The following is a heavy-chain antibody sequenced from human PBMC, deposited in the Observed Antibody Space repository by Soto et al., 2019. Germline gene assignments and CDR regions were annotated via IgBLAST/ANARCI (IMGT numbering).Heavy chain of an antibody. J-gene: IGHJ6*03. CDR2: ISGSAGTT. CDR1: GFTFSNYA. Sequence: GGSLRLSCAASGFTFSNYAMSWFRQAPGKGLEWVSAISGSAGTTYYADSVTGRFTISRDNSKNTLYLQMSSLRAEDTAVYYCAKVPNYDFWSGPLMDVWGKGTTVTVSS. V-gene: IGHV3-23*01. D-gene: IGHD3-3*01. CDR3: AKVPNYDFWSGPLMDV.